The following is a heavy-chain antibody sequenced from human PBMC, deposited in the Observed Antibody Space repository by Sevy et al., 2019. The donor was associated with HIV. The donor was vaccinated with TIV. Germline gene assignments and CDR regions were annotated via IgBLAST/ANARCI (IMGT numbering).Heavy chain of an antibody. CDR2: ISNSGPTR. J-gene: IGHJ3*01. V-gene: IGHV3-11*04. D-gene: IGHD2-8*01. CDR1: AFSLTDNY. Sequence: GGSRRLSCTSSAFSLTDNYISWIRQAPGKGLEWVSHISNSGPTRNYADSVRGRFTISRDKAKNSVNLQMKSLRVEDTGVYFCAREMGDGPGTNGAIDVWGQGTMVTVSS. CDR3: AREMGDGPGTNGAIDV.